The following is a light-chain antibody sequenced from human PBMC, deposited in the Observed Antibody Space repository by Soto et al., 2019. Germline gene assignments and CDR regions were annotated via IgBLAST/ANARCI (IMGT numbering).Light chain of an antibody. CDR1: QSVSSSF. V-gene: IGKV3-20*01. Sequence: EIVLTQSPGTLSLSPRERATLSCRASQSVSSSFLAWYQQKPGQAPRLLIYGASIRATGIPDRFSGSGSGTDFTLTISRLEPEDCAVYYCQQYDSSPWTFGQGTTVEIK. CDR3: QQYDSSPWT. J-gene: IGKJ1*01. CDR2: GAS.